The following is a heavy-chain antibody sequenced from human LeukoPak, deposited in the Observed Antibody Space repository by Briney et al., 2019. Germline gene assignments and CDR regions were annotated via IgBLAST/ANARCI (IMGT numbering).Heavy chain of an antibody. Sequence: SETLSLTCTVSGGSVSSESYHWSWIRRPPGKGLEWIAYIFNSGSSNYNPSLKSRVTISVDTSKNQFSLKLNSVTAADTAQYHCARGVGGVREGFDIWGQGTKVTVSS. J-gene: IGHJ3*02. CDR2: IFNSGSS. V-gene: IGHV4-61*01. D-gene: IGHD3-16*01. CDR3: ARGVGGVREGFDI. CDR1: GGSVSSESYH.